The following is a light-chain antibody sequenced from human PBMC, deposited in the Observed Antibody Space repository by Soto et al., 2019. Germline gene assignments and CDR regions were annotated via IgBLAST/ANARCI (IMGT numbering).Light chain of an antibody. CDR1: QSISSW. CDR2: KAS. CDR3: QQYNGYTWT. J-gene: IGKJ1*01. V-gene: IGKV1-5*03. Sequence: DIQMTHSPSTLSASVGHRVTITSRASQSISSWLAWYQQKPGKAPKLLIYKASSLESGVPSRFSGSGSGTEFALTSSSLQPDDFGTFYCQQYNGYTWTFGQGTKVEIK.